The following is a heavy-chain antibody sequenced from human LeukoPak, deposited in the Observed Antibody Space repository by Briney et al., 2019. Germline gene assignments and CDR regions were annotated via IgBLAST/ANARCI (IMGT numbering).Heavy chain of an antibody. V-gene: IGHV3-23*01. J-gene: IGHJ4*02. CDR1: GFTFSTYA. CDR3: VRKALGYRLGNGDY. D-gene: IGHD5-12*01. CDR2: ISANGGST. Sequence: PGGSLRLSCAASGFTFSTYAMSWVRQAPGKGLEWVSAISANGGSTFYADSVKGRFTVSRDSSKDTLYLQMNSLRAEDTAVYFCVRKALGYRLGNGDYWGQGTLVTASS.